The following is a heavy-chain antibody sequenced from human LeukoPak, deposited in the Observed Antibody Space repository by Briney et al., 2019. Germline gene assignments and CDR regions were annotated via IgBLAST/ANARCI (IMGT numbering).Heavy chain of an antibody. CDR3: ARDSLVGATYFDY. D-gene: IGHD1-26*01. V-gene: IGHV4-59*01. J-gene: IGHJ4*02. CDR2: IYYSGST. Sequence: PSETLSLTCTVSGGSISSYYWSWIRQPPGKGLEWIGYIYYSGSTNYNPSLKSRATISVDTSKNQFSLKLSSVTAADTAVYYCARDSLVGATYFDYWGQGTLVTVSS. CDR1: GGSISSYY.